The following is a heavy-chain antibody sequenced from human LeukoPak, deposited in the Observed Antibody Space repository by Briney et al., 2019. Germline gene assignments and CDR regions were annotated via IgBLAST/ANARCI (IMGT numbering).Heavy chain of an antibody. CDR2: IYIGDRA. CDR1: GFSVINKY. CDR3: VTDRDPHYGMHV. Sequence: GGSLRLSCAASGFSVINKYVTWVRQAPGKGLEWVSVIYIGDRADYSDSVKGRFTLSRDNFKNTVYLQMNNLRAEDSAVYYCVTDRDPHYGMHVWGQGTTVTVSS. V-gene: IGHV3-53*01. J-gene: IGHJ6*02.